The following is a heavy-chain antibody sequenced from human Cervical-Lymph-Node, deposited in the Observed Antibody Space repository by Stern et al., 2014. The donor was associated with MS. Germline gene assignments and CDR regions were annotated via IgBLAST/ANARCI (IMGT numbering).Heavy chain of an antibody. J-gene: IGHJ6*02. D-gene: IGHD1-26*01. CDR3: ARDIKGAARTYYFHYGMDV. CDR2: IWYDGTVN. CDR1: GFDFNTYG. V-gene: IGHV3-33*01. Sequence: VQLVESGGGVVQPGRSLRLSCAASGFDFNTYGMHWVRQAPGKGLEWEAVIWYDGTVNYYADSVRGRFTISRDNSQNTMYLQMNSLRVEDTAVYYCARDIKGAARTYYFHYGMDVWGQGTTVTVSS.